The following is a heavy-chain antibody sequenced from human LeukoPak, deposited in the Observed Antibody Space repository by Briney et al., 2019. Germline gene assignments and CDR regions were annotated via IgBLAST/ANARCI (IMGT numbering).Heavy chain of an antibody. CDR2: ISGGGGSI. D-gene: IGHD3-16*01. CDR3: VKDLGDLYDWFDP. CDR1: GFTFSSYA. J-gene: IGHJ5*02. Sequence: GGSLRLSCAASGFTFSSYAINWVRQAPGKGLEWVSGISGGGGSIYYADSVKGRFTISRDNSKNTLLLQMSSLRAEDTAVYYCVKDLGDLYDWFDPWGQGTLVTVSS. V-gene: IGHV3-23*01.